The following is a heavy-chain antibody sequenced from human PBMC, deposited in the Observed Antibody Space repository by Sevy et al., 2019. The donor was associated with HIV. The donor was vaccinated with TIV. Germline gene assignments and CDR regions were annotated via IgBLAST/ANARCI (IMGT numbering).Heavy chain of an antibody. J-gene: IGHJ4*02. CDR2: LGDVGVSK. CDR3: ARDRATSATGTLFDY. V-gene: IGHV3-23*01. D-gene: IGHD3-9*01. CDR1: GFTFSSYA. Sequence: GGSLRLSCAASGFTFSSYAMSWVRQPPGRGLEWVSTLGDVGVSKYYADSVKGRFTISRDNSKNILYLQMNSLRAEDTAVYYCARDRATSATGTLFDYWGQGTLVTVSS.